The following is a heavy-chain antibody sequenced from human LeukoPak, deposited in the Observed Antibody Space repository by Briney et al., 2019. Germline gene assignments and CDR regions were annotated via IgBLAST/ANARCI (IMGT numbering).Heavy chain of an antibody. V-gene: IGHV4-39*01. CDR2: IYYSGST. Sequence: KPSETLSLTCTVSGGSISSSSYYWGWIRQPPGKGLEWIGSIYYSGSTYYNPSLKSRVTISVDTSKNQFSLKLSSVTAADTAVYYCARGLTGAPYNWFDPWGQGTLVTVSS. CDR1: GGSISSSSYY. D-gene: IGHD1-20*01. J-gene: IGHJ5*02. CDR3: ARGLTGAPYNWFDP.